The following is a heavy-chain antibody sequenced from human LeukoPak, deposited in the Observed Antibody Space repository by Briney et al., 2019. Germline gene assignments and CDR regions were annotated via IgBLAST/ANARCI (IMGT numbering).Heavy chain of an antibody. CDR2: ISGSGGST. CDR3: AKGGCSSTSCYRPNDY. CDR1: GFTFSSYA. D-gene: IGHD2-2*02. Sequence: GGSLRLSCAASGFTFSSYAMSWVRQAPGKGLEWVSAISGSGGSTYYADSVKGQFTISRDNSKNTLYLQMNSLGAEDTAVYYCAKGGCSSTSCYRPNDYWGQGTLVTVSS. V-gene: IGHV3-23*01. J-gene: IGHJ4*02.